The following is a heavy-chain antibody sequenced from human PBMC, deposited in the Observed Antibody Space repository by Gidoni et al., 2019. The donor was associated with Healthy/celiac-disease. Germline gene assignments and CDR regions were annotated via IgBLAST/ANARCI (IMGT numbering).Heavy chain of an antibody. CDR1: GFTFRDYY. V-gene: IGHV3-11*05. J-gene: IGHJ2*01. D-gene: IGHD6-19*01. CDR2: ISSSSSYK. Sequence: QVQLVESGGGLVKPGGSLRLSCAASGFTFRDYYMSWIRQAPGKGLEWVSYISSSSSYKNYADSVKGRFTISRDNAKNSLYLQMNSLRAEDTAVYYCAREGVAGTYWYFDLWGRGTLVTVSS. CDR3: AREGVAGTYWYFDL.